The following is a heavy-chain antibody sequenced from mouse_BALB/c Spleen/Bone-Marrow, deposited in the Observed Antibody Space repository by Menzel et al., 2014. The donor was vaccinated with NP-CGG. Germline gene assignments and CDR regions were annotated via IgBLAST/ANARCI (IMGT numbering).Heavy chain of an antibody. V-gene: IGHV1-4*01. CDR1: GYTFTRYT. CDR3: TMRYYAMDY. CDR2: INPSSADT. J-gene: IGHJ4*01. Sequence: VQLVESGAELARPGASVKMSCQASGYTFTRYTMHWEKQRPGQGLEWIGYINPSSADTNYNQKFKDKATLTADKSSSTAYMQLSSLTSEDSAVYYCTMRYYAMDYRGQGTSVTVSS.